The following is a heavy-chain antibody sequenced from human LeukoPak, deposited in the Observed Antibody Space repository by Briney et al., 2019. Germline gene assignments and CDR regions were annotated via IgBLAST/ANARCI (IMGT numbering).Heavy chain of an antibody. V-gene: IGHV3-33*01. CDR3: AREEWWFDP. D-gene: IGHD2-8*01. Sequence: GRSLRLSCAASGFTFSSYGMHWVRQAPGKGLEWVAVIWYDGSNKYYADSVKGRFTISRDNSKNTLYLQMNSLRAEDTAVYYCAREEWWFDPWGQGTLVTVSS. CDR1: GFTFSSYG. CDR2: IWYDGSNK. J-gene: IGHJ5*02.